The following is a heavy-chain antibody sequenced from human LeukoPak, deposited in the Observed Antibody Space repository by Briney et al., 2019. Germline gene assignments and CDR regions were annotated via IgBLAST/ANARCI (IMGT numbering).Heavy chain of an antibody. V-gene: IGHV1-2*06. D-gene: IGHD5-12*01. CDR2: INPNSGGT. CDR1: GYTFTGYY. Sequence: ASVNVSCKASGYTFTGYYMHWVRQAPGQGLEWMGRINPNSGGTNYAQKFQGRVTMTRDTSISTAYMELSRLRSDDTAVYYCARGTQRGYSGYEPGDFDYWGQGTLVTVSS. J-gene: IGHJ4*02. CDR3: ARGTQRGYSGYEPGDFDY.